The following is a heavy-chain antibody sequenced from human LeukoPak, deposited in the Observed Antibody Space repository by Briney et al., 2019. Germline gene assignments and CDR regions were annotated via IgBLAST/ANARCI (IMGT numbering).Heavy chain of an antibody. CDR3: AREVADIVVVPAAVGAKAGYYYYGMDV. CDR1: GFTFSSYG. V-gene: IGHV3-33*01. CDR2: IWYDGSNK. J-gene: IGHJ6*04. D-gene: IGHD2-2*01. Sequence: PGGSLRLSCAASGFTFSSYGMHWVRQAPGKGLEWVAVIWYDGSNKYYADSVKGRFTISRDNSKKTLCLQMNSLRAEDTAVYYCAREVADIVVVPAAVGAKAGYYYYGMDVWGKGTTVTVSS.